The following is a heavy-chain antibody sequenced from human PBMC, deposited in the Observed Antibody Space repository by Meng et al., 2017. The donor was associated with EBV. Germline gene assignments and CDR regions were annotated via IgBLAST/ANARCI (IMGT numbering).Heavy chain of an antibody. D-gene: IGHD2/OR15-2a*01. CDR3: AKSRSSTPGIVDD. V-gene: IGHV4-61*08. CDR1: CVSVTSGAYH. J-gene: IGHJ4*02. Sequence: QLQDLGAGLVKPSETLSLTCIVSCVSVTSGAYHWSWIRQSPGKGLEWIGYIYDTGITIYNPSLKSRVTISLETSKNQFSLKVNSVTTADTAVYYCAKSRSSTPGIVDDWGQETLVTVSS. CDR2: IYDTGIT.